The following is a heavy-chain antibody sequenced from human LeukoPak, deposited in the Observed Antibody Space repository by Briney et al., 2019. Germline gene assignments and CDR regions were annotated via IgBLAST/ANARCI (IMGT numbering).Heavy chain of an antibody. D-gene: IGHD2-2*01. CDR3: AKSKVTQFTSTDY. CDR2: ISSSSSYI. V-gene: IGHV3-21*01. Sequence: GGSLRLSCAASGFTFSSYSMNWVRQAPGKGLEWVSSISSSSSYIYYADSVKGRFTISRDNAKNSLYLQMNSLRAEDTAVYYCAKSKVTQFTSTDYWGQGTLVTVSS. J-gene: IGHJ4*02. CDR1: GFTFSSYS.